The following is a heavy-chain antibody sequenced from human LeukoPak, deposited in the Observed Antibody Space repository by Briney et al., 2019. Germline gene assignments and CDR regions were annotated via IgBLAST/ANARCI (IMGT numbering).Heavy chain of an antibody. CDR1: GFNSYW. J-gene: IGHJ4*02. V-gene: IGHV3-7*01. CDR2: IKQDGSEK. CDR3: VRYRREGLYYFDY. Sequence: GGSLRLSCAASGFNSYWMSWVRQAPGKGLEWVANIKQDGSEKYYVDSVKGRFTISRDNADNSLYLQMNSLTAEDTAVYYCVRYRREGLYYFDYWGQGTLVTVSS.